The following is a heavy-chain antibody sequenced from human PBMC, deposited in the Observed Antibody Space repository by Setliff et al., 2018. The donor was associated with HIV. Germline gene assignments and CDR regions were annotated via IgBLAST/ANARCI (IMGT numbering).Heavy chain of an antibody. CDR2: VYHSGYT. Sequence: SETLSLTCTVSGYSVNSDYLWCWIRQPPGKGLEWIGSVYHSGYTNYNPSLKSRVTISVDTSRDQFSLQLTSVTAADTAVYYCARAPPGIQNDAFDVWGQGTMVTVSS. CDR1: GYSVNSDYL. J-gene: IGHJ3*01. CDR3: ARAPPGIQNDAFDV. V-gene: IGHV4-38-2*02.